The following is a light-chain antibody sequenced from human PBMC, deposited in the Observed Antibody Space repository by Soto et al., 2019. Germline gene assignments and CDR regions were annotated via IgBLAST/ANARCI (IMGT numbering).Light chain of an antibody. V-gene: IGLV2-14*01. CDR2: EVT. CDR3: SSFTSNTTRYV. J-gene: IGLJ1*01. CDR1: SSDVGGYNY. Sequence: QSALTQPASVSGSPGQSITISCTGTSSDVGGYNYVSWYQQHPGKAPKLMIYEVTNRPSGVSNRFSGSKSGNTASLTISGLQAEDEADYYCSSFTSNTTRYVFGPGTK.